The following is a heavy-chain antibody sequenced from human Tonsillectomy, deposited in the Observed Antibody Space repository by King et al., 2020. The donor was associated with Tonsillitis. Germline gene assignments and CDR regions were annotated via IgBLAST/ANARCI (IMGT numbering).Heavy chain of an antibody. CDR1: GGSISSSSYY. J-gene: IGHJ5*02. CDR2: IYYSGST. V-gene: IGHV4-39*01. Sequence: QLQESGPGLVKPSETLSLTCTVSGGSISSSSYYWGWIRQPPGKGLEWIGSIYYSGSTYYNPSLKSRVTISVDTSKNQFSLKLSSVTAADTAVYYCARLVRELRGGGWFDPWGQGTLVTVSA. D-gene: IGHD1-7*01. CDR3: ARLVRELRGGGWFDP.